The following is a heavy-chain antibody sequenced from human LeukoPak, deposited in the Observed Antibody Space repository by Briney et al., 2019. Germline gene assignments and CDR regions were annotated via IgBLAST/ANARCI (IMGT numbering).Heavy chain of an antibody. D-gene: IGHD6-19*01. CDR1: GGSISSSSYY. CDR3: ARRRSSGSDYFDY. V-gene: IGHV4-39*01. J-gene: IGHJ4*02. Sequence: SETLSLTCTVSGGSISSSSYYWGWIRQPPGKGLEWIGSIYYSGSTYYNPSLKSRVTISVDTSKNHFSLKLSSVTAADTAVYYCARRRSSGSDYFDYWGQGTLVTVSS. CDR2: IYYSGST.